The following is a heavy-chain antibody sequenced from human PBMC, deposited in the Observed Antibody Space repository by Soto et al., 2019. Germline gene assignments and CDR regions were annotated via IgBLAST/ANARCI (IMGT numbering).Heavy chain of an antibody. V-gene: IGHV3-30*03. D-gene: IGHD5-18*01. J-gene: IGHJ6*01. CDR2: ISYDGSNK. CDR3: AAHPDTIMVRYGMDV. Sequence: QVQLVESGGGVVQPGRSLRLSCAASGFTFSSFVMHWVRQAPGKGLEWVAVISYDGSNKYYADSVKGRFTISRDNSKKTLYLEMNSLRTEDTAVYYCAAHPDTIMVRYGMDVW. CDR1: GFTFSSFV.